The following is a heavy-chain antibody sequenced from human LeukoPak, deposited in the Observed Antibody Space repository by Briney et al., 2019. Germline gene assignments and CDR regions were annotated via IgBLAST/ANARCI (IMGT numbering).Heavy chain of an antibody. CDR2: IYYSGST. CDR3: ARVIEYSYDHSSYAFDI. V-gene: IGHV4-59*11. CDR1: GGSISSHY. J-gene: IGHJ3*02. D-gene: IGHD5-18*01. Sequence: PSETLSLTCTVSGGSISSHYWSWIRQPPGKGLEWIGYIYYSGSTNYNPSLKSRVTISVDTSKNQFSLKLSSVTAAVTAVYYCARVIEYSYDHSSYAFDIWGQGTMVTVSS.